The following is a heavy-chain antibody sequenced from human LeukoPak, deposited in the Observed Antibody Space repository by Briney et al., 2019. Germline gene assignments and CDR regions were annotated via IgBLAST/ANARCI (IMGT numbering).Heavy chain of an antibody. D-gene: IGHD6-13*01. Sequence: PGGSLRLSCAASGFTFSDYYMSWIRQAPGKGLERVSYISSSGSTIYYADSVKGRFTISRDNAKNSLYLQMNSLRAEDTAVYYCARGPGIAALWYYGMDFWGQGTTVTVSS. J-gene: IGHJ6*02. CDR1: GFTFSDYY. CDR3: ARGPGIAALWYYGMDF. CDR2: ISSSGSTI. V-gene: IGHV3-11*01.